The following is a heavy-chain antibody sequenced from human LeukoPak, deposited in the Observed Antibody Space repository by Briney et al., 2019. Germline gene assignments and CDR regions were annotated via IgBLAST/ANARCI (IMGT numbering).Heavy chain of an antibody. J-gene: IGHJ4*02. CDR3: AYRWPDSSSVARGPRYFDY. D-gene: IGHD6-6*01. CDR2: IFWDDDK. Sequence: SGPTLVNPTQTLTLTCTFSGFSLSTTGVGVGWIRQPPGKALEWLALIFWDDDKRYSPSLQSRLTIIKDTSKNHVVLIMTNMNSVDTATYYCAYRWPDSSSVARGPRYFDYWGQGILVTVFS. CDR1: GFSLSTTGVG. V-gene: IGHV2-5*02.